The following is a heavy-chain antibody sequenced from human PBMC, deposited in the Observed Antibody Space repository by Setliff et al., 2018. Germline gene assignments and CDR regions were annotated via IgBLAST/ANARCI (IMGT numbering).Heavy chain of an antibody. V-gene: IGHV3-23*01. J-gene: IGHJ6*02. Sequence: LRLSCAASGLTFSSYAMSWVRQAPGKGLEWVSSIIGSGISTYYGDSVKGRFTISRDNSKNTQYLQMNSLRPEDTAVYYCARPGLPLRYYYGMDVWGQGTTVTVSS. CDR3: ARPGLPLRYYYGMDV. CDR1: GLTFSSYA. CDR2: IIGSGIST.